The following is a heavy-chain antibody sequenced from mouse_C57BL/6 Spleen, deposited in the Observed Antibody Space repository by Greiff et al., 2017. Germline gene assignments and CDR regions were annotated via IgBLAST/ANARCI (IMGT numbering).Heavy chain of an antibody. Sequence: VQLQQSGAELVRPGASVTLSCKASGYTFTDYEMHWVKQTPVHGLEWIGAIDPETGGTAYNQKVKGKAILTADKSSSTAYMERRSLTSEDAAVDYCTRAPYGNYVAWFAYWGQGTLVTVSA. CDR2: IDPETGGT. CDR1: GYTFTDYE. CDR3: TRAPYGNYVAWFAY. V-gene: IGHV1-15*01. D-gene: IGHD2-1*01. J-gene: IGHJ3*01.